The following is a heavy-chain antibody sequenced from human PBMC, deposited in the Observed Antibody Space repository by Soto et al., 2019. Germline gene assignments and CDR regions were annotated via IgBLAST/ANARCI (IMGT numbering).Heavy chain of an antibody. Sequence: QVQLVQGGGEVKQPGASVRVSCKASGYTFTDFHIHWVRQAPGQSLEWMGWINPNSGGTVYAPRFKDFVTKTRDASITAVYLKIARLKSGDTAMDFCTRSPLCGHRDCLTSGAFDVWGQGIAVTVSS. CDR1: GYTFTDFH. D-gene: IGHD2-21*02. CDR3: TRSPLCGHRDCLTSGAFDV. CDR2: INPNSGGT. J-gene: IGHJ3*01. V-gene: IGHV1-2*04.